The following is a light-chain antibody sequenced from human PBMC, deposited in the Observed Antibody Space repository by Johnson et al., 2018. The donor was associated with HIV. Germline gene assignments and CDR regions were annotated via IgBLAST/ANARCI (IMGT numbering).Light chain of an antibody. J-gene: IGLJ1*01. CDR3: GTWARSLTAHYV. CDR2: KNN. CDR1: SSNIGSNY. Sequence: QSVLTQPPSVSAAPGREVTISCSGSSSNIGSNYVSWYQQLPGTAPKLLIYKNNERPSGIPDRFSGSKSGTSATLGITGLQTGDEADYYSGTWARSLTAHYVFGGGTTVTVV. V-gene: IGLV1-51*02.